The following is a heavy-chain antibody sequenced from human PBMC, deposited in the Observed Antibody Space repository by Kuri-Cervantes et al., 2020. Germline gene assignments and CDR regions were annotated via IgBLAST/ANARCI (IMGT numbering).Heavy chain of an antibody. J-gene: IGHJ4*02. CDR1: GFTLSSYS. D-gene: IGHD5-18*01. CDR3: ARGAAMGKPFDY. V-gene: IGHV3-21*01. CDR2: ISSSSSYI. Sequence: GGSLRLSCAASGFTLSSYSMNWVRQAPGKGLEWVSSISSSSSYIYYADSVKGRFTISRDNAKNSLYLQMNSLRAEDTAVYYCARGAAMGKPFDYWGQGTLVTVSS.